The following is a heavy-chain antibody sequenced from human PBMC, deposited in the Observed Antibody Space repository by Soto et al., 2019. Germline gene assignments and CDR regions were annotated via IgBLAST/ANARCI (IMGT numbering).Heavy chain of an antibody. CDR3: ARMATFGSLNWFDP. CDR2: MNPGSGDT. J-gene: IGHJ5*02. CDR1: GYSFTNND. V-gene: IGHV1-8*01. Sequence: ASVKVSGKAYGYSFTNNDVSWVRQATGQGLEWMGWMNPGSGDTGYAQKFQGRVTMTRDISIATAYLELSSLRSDDTAIYYCARMATFGSLNWFDPWGQGTLVTVSS. D-gene: IGHD3-16*01.